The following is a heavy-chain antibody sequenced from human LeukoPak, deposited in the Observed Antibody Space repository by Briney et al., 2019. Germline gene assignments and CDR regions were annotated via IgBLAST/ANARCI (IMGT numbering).Heavy chain of an antibody. Sequence: SETLSLTCTVSGGSISSYYWSWIRQSPGKGLEWIGYIYYSGSTYYNPSLKSRVTISVDTSKNQFSLKLSSVTAADTAVYYCARGERITIFGVVSPKGWFDPWGQGTLVTVSS. CDR2: IYYSGST. D-gene: IGHD3-3*01. CDR1: GGSISSYY. J-gene: IGHJ5*02. V-gene: IGHV4-59*08. CDR3: ARGERITIFGVVSPKGWFDP.